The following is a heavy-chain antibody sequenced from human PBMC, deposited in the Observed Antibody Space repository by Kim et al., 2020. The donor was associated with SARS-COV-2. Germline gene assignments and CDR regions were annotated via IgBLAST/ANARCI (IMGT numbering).Heavy chain of an antibody. D-gene: IGHD1-26*01. Sequence: GGSLRLSCAASGFTFSSYAMHWVRQAPGKGLEWVAVIWYDGSNKYYADSVKGRFTISRDNSKNTLYLQMNSLRAEDTAVYYCAKGRGRWLQKPFDPWGQGTLVTVSS. CDR1: GFTFSSYA. CDR3: AKGRGRWLQKPFDP. CDR2: IWYDGSNK. J-gene: IGHJ5*02. V-gene: IGHV3-33*06.